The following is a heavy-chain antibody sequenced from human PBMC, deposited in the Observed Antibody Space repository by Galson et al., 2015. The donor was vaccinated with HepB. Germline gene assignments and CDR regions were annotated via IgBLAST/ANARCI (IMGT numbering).Heavy chain of an antibody. CDR3: ARLYNRGYCSSTSCPYYFDY. Sequence: QSGAEVKKPGESLKISCKGSGYSFTSYWIGWVRQMPGKGLEWMGIIYPGDSDTRYSPSFQGQVTISADKSISTAYLQWSSLKASDTAMYYCARLYNRGYCSSTSCPYYFDYWGQGTTVTVSS. D-gene: IGHD2-2*01. V-gene: IGHV5-51*01. CDR1: GYSFTSYW. J-gene: IGHJ4*03. CDR2: IYPGDSDT.